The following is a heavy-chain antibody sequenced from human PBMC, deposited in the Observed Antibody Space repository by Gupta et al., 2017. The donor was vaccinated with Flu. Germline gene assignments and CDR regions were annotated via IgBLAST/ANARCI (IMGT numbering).Heavy chain of an antibody. CDR3: ACSGNYNYYDY. J-gene: IGHJ4*02. V-gene: IGHV4-59*01. Sequence: GGPSDSYYWSWIRQPPGKRLEWIGYIYHSGSTNYNPSLKSRIIMSVDRSKKQFSLKLSSVTAADTAVYYCACSGNYNYYDYGGQGTLVTVSS. CDR2: IYHSGST. D-gene: IGHD6-25*01. CDR1: GGPSDSYY.